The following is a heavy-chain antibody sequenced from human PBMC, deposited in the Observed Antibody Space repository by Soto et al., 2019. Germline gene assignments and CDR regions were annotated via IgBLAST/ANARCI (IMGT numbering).Heavy chain of an antibody. J-gene: IGHJ6*01. V-gene: IGHV1-18*01. CDR1: GYTFTSHG. CDR2: ISPYNGDT. CDR3: ARLVRGSTVGYYYGMEV. D-gene: IGHD3-10*01. Sequence: QVQLVQSGAEVKKPGASVKVSCKTSGYTFTSHGISWVRQAPGQGLEWMGWISPYNGDTNYAQKLQGRVSVTTDSSPRTAYMELRSLRSEDTAVYYCARLVRGSTVGYYYGMEVWGKGTTVTVSS.